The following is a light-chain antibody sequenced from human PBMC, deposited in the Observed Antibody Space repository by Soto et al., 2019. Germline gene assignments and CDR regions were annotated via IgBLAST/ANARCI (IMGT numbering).Light chain of an antibody. V-gene: IGKV4-1*01. Sequence: DIVMTQSPDSLAVFLGERATINCKSSQSVLYSSNNKNYLAWYQQNPGQPPKLLIYWSSTRESGVPDRFSGSGSGTVFALTINSLPDEDVADYYHQQYYNTPFTFGPGTKVYIK. CDR1: QSVLYSSNNKNY. CDR3: QQYYNTPFT. J-gene: IGKJ3*01. CDR2: WSS.